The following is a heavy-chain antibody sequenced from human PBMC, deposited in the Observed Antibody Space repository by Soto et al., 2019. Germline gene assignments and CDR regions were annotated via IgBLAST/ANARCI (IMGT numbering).Heavy chain of an antibody. V-gene: IGHV4-30-4*01. CDR3: TWSDTRNGYNQDYYFDY. CDR1: GGSITSGDYY. D-gene: IGHD5-12*01. Sequence: PSETLSLTCTVSGGSITSGDYYWSWIRQPPGKGLEWIGYIYYSGSTYYNPSLKSRITMSADTSKNQLSLNLSSVTAADTAVYFCTWSDTRNGYNQDYYFDYWGQGTRVTVSS. J-gene: IGHJ4*02. CDR2: IYYSGST.